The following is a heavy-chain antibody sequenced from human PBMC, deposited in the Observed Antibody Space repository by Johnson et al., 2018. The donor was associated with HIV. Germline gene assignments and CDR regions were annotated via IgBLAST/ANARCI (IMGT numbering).Heavy chain of an antibody. V-gene: IGHV3-30*02. Sequence: QEKLVESGGGVVQPGRSLRLSCAASGFTFSSYGMHWVRQVPGNGLEWVTFIQYDGTNKYYADSVKGRFTISRDNSKNTLYLQMYSLRAEDTAVYYCAKDLSYPKTRAFDIWGQGTMVTVSS. J-gene: IGHJ3*02. CDR1: GFTFSSYG. D-gene: IGHD2/OR15-2a*01. CDR2: IQYDGTNK. CDR3: AKDLSYPKTRAFDI.